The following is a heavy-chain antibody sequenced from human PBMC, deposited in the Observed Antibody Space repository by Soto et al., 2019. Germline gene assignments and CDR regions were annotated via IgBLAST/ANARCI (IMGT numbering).Heavy chain of an antibody. D-gene: IGHD3-22*01. CDR2: ITPFNGNT. Sequence: GASVKVSCKGSGNTFTYVYLHWVRQAPGQALEWMGWITPFNGNTKYSPSFQGQVTISADKSINTAYLQWSSLKASDTAIYYCERRGSGGYYLIDYWGQGTLGTV. V-gene: IGHV1-45*01. CDR3: ERRGSGGYYLIDY. CDR1: GNTFTYVY. J-gene: IGHJ4*02.